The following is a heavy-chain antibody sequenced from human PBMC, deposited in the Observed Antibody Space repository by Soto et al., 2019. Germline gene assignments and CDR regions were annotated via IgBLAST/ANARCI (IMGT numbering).Heavy chain of an antibody. D-gene: IGHD2-15*01. Sequence: ASVKVSCKVSGYTLTELSMHWVRQAPGKGLEWMGGFDPEDGETIYAQKFQGRVTMTGDTSTDTAYMELGSLRSEDTAVYYCATEFLVVVAATQTPDAFDIWGQGTMVTVSS. CDR2: FDPEDGET. CDR1: GYTLTELS. CDR3: ATEFLVVVAATQTPDAFDI. V-gene: IGHV1-24*01. J-gene: IGHJ3*02.